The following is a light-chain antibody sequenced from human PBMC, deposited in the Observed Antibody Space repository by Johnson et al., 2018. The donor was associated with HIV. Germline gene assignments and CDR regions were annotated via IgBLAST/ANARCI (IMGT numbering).Light chain of an antibody. J-gene: IGLJ1*01. CDR2: DNN. CDR1: SSNIGNNY. Sequence: QSVLTQSPSVSAAPGQKVTISCSGSSSNIGNNYVSWYQQLPGTAPKLLIYDNNKRPSGIPDRFSGSKSGTSATLGITGLQQGDEADYYCGTWDSSLRVDVFGTGTKVTVL. CDR3: GTWDSSLRVDV. V-gene: IGLV1-51*01.